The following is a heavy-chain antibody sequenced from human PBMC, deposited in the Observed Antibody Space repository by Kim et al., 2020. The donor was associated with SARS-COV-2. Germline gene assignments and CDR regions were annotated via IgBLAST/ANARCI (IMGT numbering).Heavy chain of an antibody. Sequence: GGSLRLSCAAPGFTLSSYGMHWVRQAPGKGLECVAVISYDGSNKYYADSVKGRFTISRHNSKKTLYLQMNSLRAEDTAVYYCAKDMRIQLWFGFDFWGQGTLVTVSS. V-gene: IGHV3-30*18. J-gene: IGHJ4*02. D-gene: IGHD5-18*01. CDR3: AKDMRIQLWFGFDF. CDR2: ISYDGSNK. CDR1: GFTLSSYG.